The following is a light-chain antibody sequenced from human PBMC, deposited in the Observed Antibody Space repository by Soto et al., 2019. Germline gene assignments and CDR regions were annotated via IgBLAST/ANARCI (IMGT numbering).Light chain of an antibody. CDR1: SSDVGGYNY. J-gene: IGLJ1*01. CDR3: NSYTSSGTYV. CDR2: DVN. Sequence: QSVLTQPASVSGSPGQSITISCTGTSSDVGGYNYVSWYQQHPGKAPKLMIYDVNNRPSGVSDRFSGSKSGNTASLTISGLQAEDEADYYCNSYTSSGTYVCGTGTKVTVL. V-gene: IGLV2-14*01.